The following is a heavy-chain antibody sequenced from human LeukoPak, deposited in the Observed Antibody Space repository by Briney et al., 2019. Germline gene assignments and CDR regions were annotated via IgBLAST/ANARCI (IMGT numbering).Heavy chain of an antibody. D-gene: IGHD3-9*01. J-gene: IGHJ6*03. CDR3: ARVPFLTGFYYMDV. Sequence: GGSLRLSCTASGFTFSRYGMLWVRQAPGKGLEGVAVIWYNGSNKYYADTVKGRFTVSRDNYKNTLYLQMNSLRAEDTAVYYCARVPFLTGFYYMDVWGKGTTVTVSS. CDR1: GFTFSRYG. V-gene: IGHV3-33*01. CDR2: IWYNGSNK.